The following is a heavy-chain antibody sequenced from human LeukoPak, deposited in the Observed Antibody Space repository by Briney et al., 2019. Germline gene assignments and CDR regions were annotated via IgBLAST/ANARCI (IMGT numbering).Heavy chain of an antibody. V-gene: IGHV4-61*02. D-gene: IGHD3-22*01. CDR3: ARETHDSSGLDY. J-gene: IGHJ4*02. Sequence: SETLSLTCTVSGGSISSGSYYWSWIRQPAGKGLEWIGRIYTSGSTNYNPSLKSRVTISVDTSKNQFSLKLSSVTAADTAVYYCARETHDSSGLDYWGQGTLVTVSS. CDR1: GGSISSGSYY. CDR2: IYTSGST.